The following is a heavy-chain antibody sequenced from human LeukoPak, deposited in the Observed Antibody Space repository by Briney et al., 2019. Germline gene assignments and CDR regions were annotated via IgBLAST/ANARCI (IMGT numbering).Heavy chain of an antibody. CDR1: GFTFSSYG. CDR3: ARDPSSSGWYGYYFDY. Sequence: GGSLRLSCAASGFTFSSYGMHWVRQAPGKGLEWVAVISYDGTNKYYADSVKDRFTISRDNSKNTLYLQMNSLRAEDTAVYYCARDPSSSGWYGYYFDYWGQGTLVSVSS. J-gene: IGHJ4*02. V-gene: IGHV3-30*19. D-gene: IGHD6-19*01. CDR2: ISYDGTNK.